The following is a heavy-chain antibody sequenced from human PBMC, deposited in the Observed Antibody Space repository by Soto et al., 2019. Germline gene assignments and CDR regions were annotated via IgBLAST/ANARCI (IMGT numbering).Heavy chain of an antibody. Sequence: SESLSRTFTVAAGSNKSTLGTPNQRPPGKGLEWIGYVYNSGSTNYNPSLKSRVTISEDTSKSQFSLKVNSMTAADTAVYYCARYRREAVAGYTLDNWGQGILVTVSS. J-gene: IGHJ4*02. CDR2: VYNSGST. V-gene: IGHV4-59*01. CDR1: AGSNKSTL. CDR3: ARYRREAVAGYTLDN. D-gene: IGHD6-13*01.